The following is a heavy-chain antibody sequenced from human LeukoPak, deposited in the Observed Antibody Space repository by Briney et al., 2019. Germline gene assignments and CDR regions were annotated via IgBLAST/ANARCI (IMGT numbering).Heavy chain of an antibody. D-gene: IGHD3-22*01. V-gene: IGHV3-23*01. J-gene: IGHJ4*02. CDR3: AKRGVVIRVILVGFHKEANYFDS. CDR2: ISDRGGRT. CDR1: GITLSNYG. Sequence: PGGSLRLSCAVSGITLSNYGMSWVRQAPGKGLEWVAGISDRGGRTSYADSVKGRFTVSRDNPKNTLYLQLNSLRAEDTAVYFCAKRGVVIRVILVGFHKEANYFDSWGQGALVTVSS.